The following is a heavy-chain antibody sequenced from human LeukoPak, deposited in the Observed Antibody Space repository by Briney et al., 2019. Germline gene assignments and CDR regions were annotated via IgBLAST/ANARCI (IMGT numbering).Heavy chain of an antibody. D-gene: IGHD2-8*02. Sequence: SETLSLTCTVSGGSISSSSYYWGWIRQPPGKGLEWIGSIYYSGSTYYNPSLKSRVTISVDTSKNQFSLKLSSVTAADTAVYYCARATGGNLGYWGQGTLVTVSS. CDR1: GGSISSSSYY. CDR2: IYYSGST. J-gene: IGHJ4*02. V-gene: IGHV4-39*07. CDR3: ARATGGNLGY.